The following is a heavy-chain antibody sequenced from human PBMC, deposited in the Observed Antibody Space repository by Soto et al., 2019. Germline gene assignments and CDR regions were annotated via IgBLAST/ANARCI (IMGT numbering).Heavy chain of an antibody. Sequence: SETLSLTCTVSGGSISSSSYYWGWIRQPPGKGLEWIGSIYYSGSTYYNPSLKSRVTISVDTSKNQFSLKLSSVTAADTAVYYCARLMIPGGRYFDYWGQGTLVTVSS. CDR1: GGSISSSSYY. J-gene: IGHJ4*02. V-gene: IGHV4-39*01. CDR3: ARLMIPGGRYFDY. CDR2: IYYSGST. D-gene: IGHD3-3*01.